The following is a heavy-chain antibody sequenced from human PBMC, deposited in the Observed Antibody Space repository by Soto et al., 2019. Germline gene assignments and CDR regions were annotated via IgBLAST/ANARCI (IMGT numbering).Heavy chain of an antibody. CDR2: INAGNGNT. V-gene: IGHV1-3*01. CDR1: GYTFTSYA. J-gene: IGHJ6*02. CDR3: AGGSYYLSYYYYYGMHV. D-gene: IGHD1-26*01. Sequence: GASVKVSCNASGYTFTSYAMHWVRQAPGQRLEWMGWINAGNGNTKYSQKFQGRVTITRDTSASTAYMELSSLRSEDTAVYYCAGGSYYLSYYYYYGMHVWGQGTTVTVSS.